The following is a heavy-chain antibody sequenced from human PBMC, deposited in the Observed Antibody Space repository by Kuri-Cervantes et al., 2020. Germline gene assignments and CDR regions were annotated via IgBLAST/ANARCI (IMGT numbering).Heavy chain of an antibody. Sequence: GGSLRLSCAASGFTFSDYYMSWIRQAPGKGLEWIAYISNNGNTIYYADSVKGRFTISRDNAKNSLYLQMNSLRGDDTAVYYCVRDVVYSSSFHGFDNWGLGTLVTVSS. CDR2: ISNNGNTI. CDR3: VRDVVYSSSFHGFDN. J-gene: IGHJ4*02. D-gene: IGHD6-6*01. CDR1: GFTFSDYY. V-gene: IGHV3-11*04.